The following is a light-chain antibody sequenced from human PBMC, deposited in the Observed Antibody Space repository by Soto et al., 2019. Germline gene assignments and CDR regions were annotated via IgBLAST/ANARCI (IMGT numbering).Light chain of an antibody. J-gene: IGKJ1*01. CDR2: AAS. V-gene: IGKV1-17*01. CDR3: QQYASYPWT. Sequence: EIQMTQSPSWLFASVGDRVTITCRASQGIRNDLGWYQQKTGKAPTXXIYAASSLQSGVPSRFRGSGYGTEFYLTISSLQTGDSATFYCQQYASYPWTFGRGTKVDIK. CDR1: QGIRND.